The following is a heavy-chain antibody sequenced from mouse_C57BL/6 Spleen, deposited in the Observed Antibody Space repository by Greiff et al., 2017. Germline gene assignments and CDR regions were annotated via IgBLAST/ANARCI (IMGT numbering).Heavy chain of an antibody. J-gene: IGHJ2*01. Sequence: EVQVVESGGGLVKPGGSLKLSCAASGFTFSSYAMSWVRQTPEKRLEWVATISDGGSYTYYPDNVKGRFTISRDTAKNNLYLQLSHLKSEDTAMYYCARYYYGSGYGYWGQGTTLTVSS. D-gene: IGHD1-1*01. CDR2: ISDGGSYT. CDR1: GFTFSSYA. CDR3: ARYYYGSGYGY. V-gene: IGHV5-4*01.